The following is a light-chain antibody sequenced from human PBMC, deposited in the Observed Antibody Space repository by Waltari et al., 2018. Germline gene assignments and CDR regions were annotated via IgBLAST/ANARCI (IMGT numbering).Light chain of an antibody. Sequence: AIQMTQSPSSLSASVGDKVTITCRASQGIRYDLGWYQQKPGKAPKLLIYAASSLQSGVPSRFRGGGAGTEFTLTISSLQPEGFATYYCVQDYNYPWTFG. V-gene: IGKV1-6*01. CDR3: VQDYNYPWT. CDR1: QGIRYD. CDR2: AAS. J-gene: IGKJ1*01.